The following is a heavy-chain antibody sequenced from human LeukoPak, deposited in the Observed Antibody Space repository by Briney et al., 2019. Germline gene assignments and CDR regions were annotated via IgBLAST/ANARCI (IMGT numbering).Heavy chain of an antibody. Sequence: GASVKVSCKASGYTFTGSYMDWVRQAPGQGLEWMGRINPNSGGTNYVQKFQGRVTMTRDTSITTAYMELSRLRSDDTAVYYCASGYSSSSGFDYWGRGTLVTVSS. J-gene: IGHJ4*02. CDR3: ASGYSSSSGFDY. CDR1: GYTFTGSY. V-gene: IGHV1-2*06. D-gene: IGHD6-6*01. CDR2: INPNSGGT.